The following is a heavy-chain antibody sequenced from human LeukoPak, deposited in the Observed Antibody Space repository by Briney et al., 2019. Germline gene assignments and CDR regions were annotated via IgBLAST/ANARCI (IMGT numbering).Heavy chain of an antibody. V-gene: IGHV6-1*01. CDR1: GDSVSSSSAA. D-gene: IGHD2-8*01. CDR2: TYHRSKWYN. CDR3: ARGNNGYIDY. Sequence: SQTLSLICAISGDSVSSSSAAWNWIRQSPSGGLEWLGRTYHRSKWYNGYAVSVKSRITINPDTSKNQFSLQLSSVTPEDTAVYYCARGNNGYIDYWGHGTLVTVSS. J-gene: IGHJ4*01.